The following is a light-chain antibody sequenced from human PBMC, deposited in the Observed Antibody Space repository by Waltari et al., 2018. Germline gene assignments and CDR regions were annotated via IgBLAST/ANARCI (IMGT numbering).Light chain of an antibody. CDR3: QQYYSTLLLT. Sequence: DIVMTQSPDSLAVSLGERATINCKSSQSVLYSSNNKNYLAWYQQKPGQPPKLLIYWASTRESGVPDRFSGSGSGTDFTLTISSQQAEDVAVYYCQQYYSTLLLTFGGGTKVEIK. J-gene: IGKJ4*01. V-gene: IGKV4-1*01. CDR2: WAS. CDR1: QSVLYSSNNKNY.